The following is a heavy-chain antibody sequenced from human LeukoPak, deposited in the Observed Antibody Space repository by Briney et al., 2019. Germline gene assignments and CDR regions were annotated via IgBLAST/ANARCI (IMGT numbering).Heavy chain of an antibody. CDR3: ARTPLGIFGVVIINGMDV. Sequence: PGGSLRLSCAASGFTFSSYWMHWVRQAPGKGLVWVSRINSDGSSTSYADSVKGRFTISRDNAKNTLYLQMNSLRAEDTAVYYCARTPLGIFGVVIINGMDVWGQGTTVTVSS. J-gene: IGHJ6*02. V-gene: IGHV3-74*01. CDR1: GFTFSSYW. CDR2: INSDGSST. D-gene: IGHD3-3*01.